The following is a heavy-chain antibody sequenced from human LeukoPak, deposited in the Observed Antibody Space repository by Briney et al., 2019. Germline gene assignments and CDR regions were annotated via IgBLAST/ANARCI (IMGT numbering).Heavy chain of an antibody. CDR3: ARESIYYGSGENYYFDH. CDR2: ISSSGSTI. Sequence: GGSLRLSCAASGFTFSDFYMSWIRQAPGKGLEWVSYISSSGSTIYYADSVKGRFTISRDNAKNTLYLQMNSLRAEDTAVYYCARESIYYGSGENYYFDHWGQGTLVTVSS. V-gene: IGHV3-11*01. CDR1: GFTFSDFY. J-gene: IGHJ4*02. D-gene: IGHD3-10*01.